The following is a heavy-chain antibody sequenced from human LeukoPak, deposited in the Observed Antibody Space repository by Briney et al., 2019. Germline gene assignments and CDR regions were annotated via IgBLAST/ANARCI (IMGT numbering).Heavy chain of an antibody. CDR1: GFTVSSNY. CDR3: AKWAQLRFLELGDYFDY. CDR2: ISGSGGST. J-gene: IGHJ4*02. V-gene: IGHV3-23*01. D-gene: IGHD3-3*01. Sequence: SGGSLRLSCAASGFTVSSNYMSWVRQAPGKGLEWVSVISGSGGSTYYADSVKGRFTISRDNSKNTLYLQMNSLRAEDTAVYYCAKWAQLRFLELGDYFDYWGQGTLVTVSS.